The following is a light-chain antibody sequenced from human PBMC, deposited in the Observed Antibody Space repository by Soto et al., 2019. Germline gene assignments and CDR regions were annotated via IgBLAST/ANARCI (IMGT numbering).Light chain of an antibody. J-gene: IGKJ1*01. CDR3: LQHNTYPWT. CDR2: LPS. V-gene: IGKV1-17*03. Sequence: DIQMTQSPSAMSASVGDRVTITCRASHAIRNDLAWFQQTPGKVPKRLIFLPSILQSGVPSRFSGSGSGTEFTLTINSLQPEDFATYFCLQHNTYPWTFGPGTTVEIK. CDR1: HAIRND.